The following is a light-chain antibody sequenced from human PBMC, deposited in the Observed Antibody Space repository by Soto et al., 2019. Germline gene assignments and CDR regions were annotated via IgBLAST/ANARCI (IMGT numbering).Light chain of an antibody. Sequence: IVLTQSPGTMSLSPGERATLSCRASQSVTNRYLAWYQQKPGQAPRLLMYGASTRATGIPDRFSGSGSGTKFTLTIRTLEPEDVAVDCCQQYSSSRLTFGGGTTVAIK. CDR2: GAS. V-gene: IGKV3-20*01. CDR1: QSVTNRY. CDR3: QQYSSSRLT. J-gene: IGKJ4*01.